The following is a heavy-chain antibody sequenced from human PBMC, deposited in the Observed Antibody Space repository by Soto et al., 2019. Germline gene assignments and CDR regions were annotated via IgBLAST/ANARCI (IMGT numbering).Heavy chain of an antibody. CDR1: GGTFSRYA. J-gene: IGHJ6*02. CDR3: ARDIVFGGTYGMDV. CDR2: IIAIFGTA. Sequence: QVQLVQSGAEVKKPGSSVKVSCKASGGTFSRYAISWVRQAPGQGLEWMGGIIAIFGTANYAQKFQGRVTITADESTSTAYMALGSLTSEDTAVYYCARDIVFGGTYGMDVWGQGTTVTVSS. D-gene: IGHD3-16*01. V-gene: IGHV1-69*12.